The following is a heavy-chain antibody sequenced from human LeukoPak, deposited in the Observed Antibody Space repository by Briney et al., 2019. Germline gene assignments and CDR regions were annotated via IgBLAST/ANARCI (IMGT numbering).Heavy chain of an antibody. J-gene: IGHJ4*02. D-gene: IGHD3-16*01. CDR3: TKDLAIPGGYFDY. CDR1: GFTFSSYA. CDR2: ISGSGGST. Sequence: GGSLRLSCAASGFTFSSYAMSWVRQAPGKGLEWVSAISGSGGSTYYADSVKGQFTISRDNSKNTLYLQMNSLRAEDTAVYYCTKDLAIPGGYFDYWGQGTLVTVSS. V-gene: IGHV3-23*01.